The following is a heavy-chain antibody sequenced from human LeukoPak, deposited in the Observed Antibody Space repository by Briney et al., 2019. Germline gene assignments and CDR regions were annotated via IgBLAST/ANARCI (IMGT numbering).Heavy chain of an antibody. CDR2: IYSGGST. D-gene: IGHD3-16*01. CDR3: AKDDDWGRFKD. J-gene: IGHJ1*01. V-gene: IGHV3-66*01. Sequence: GGSLRLSCAASGFTVSSNYMSWVRQAPGKGLEWVSVIYSGGSTYYADSVKGRFTISRDNSKNTLYLQMNSLRGEDTAVYYCAKDDDWGRFKDWGQGTLVTVSS. CDR1: GFTVSSNY.